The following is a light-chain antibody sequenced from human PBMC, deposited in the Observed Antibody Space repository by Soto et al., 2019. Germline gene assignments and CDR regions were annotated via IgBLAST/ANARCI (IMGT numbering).Light chain of an antibody. CDR3: AACDDSLNGYV. V-gene: IGLV1-44*01. J-gene: IGLJ1*01. CDR1: SSNIGSNT. Sequence: QSVLTQIPSASGTPGQRGTISCSGSSSNIGSNTVKRYQKLPGTAPKLLIFTNNQRPSGVPHRFSGSTSGNSGSMAISGLPSEDETDYYCAACDDSLNGYVSGAGSKLTVL. CDR2: TNN.